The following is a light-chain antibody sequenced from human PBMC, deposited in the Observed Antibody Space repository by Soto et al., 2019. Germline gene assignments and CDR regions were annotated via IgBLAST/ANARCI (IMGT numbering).Light chain of an antibody. CDR1: QSVSSN. J-gene: IGKJ1*01. CDR3: QQYNHWPS. V-gene: IGKV3-15*01. CDR2: GAS. Sequence: EIVMTQSPATLSGSPGERATLSCRASQSVSSNLAWSQQKPGQAPRLLIYGASTRATGIPARFRGSGSGTEFTLTISIMQSEGFAVYYCQQYNHWPSFGQGTKVEIK.